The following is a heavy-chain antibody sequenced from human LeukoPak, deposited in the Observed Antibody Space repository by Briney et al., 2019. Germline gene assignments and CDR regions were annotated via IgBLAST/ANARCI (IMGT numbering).Heavy chain of an antibody. Sequence: PSETLSLTRAVYGGSFSGYYWSWIRQPPGKGLEWIGEINHSGSTNYNPSLKSRVTISVDTSKNQFSLKLSSVTAADTAVYYCARGSPTRYYYGSGSYPPFDYWGQGTLVTVSS. V-gene: IGHV4-34*01. J-gene: IGHJ4*02. CDR3: ARGSPTRYYYGSGSYPPFDY. D-gene: IGHD3-10*01. CDR1: GGSFSGYY. CDR2: INHSGST.